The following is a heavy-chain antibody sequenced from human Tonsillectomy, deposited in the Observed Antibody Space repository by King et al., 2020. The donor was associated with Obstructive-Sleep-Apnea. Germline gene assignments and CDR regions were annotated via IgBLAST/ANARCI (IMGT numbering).Heavy chain of an antibody. CDR2: INTSGGST. V-gene: IGHV1-46*01. CDR3: ARGGSSGFYPSDY. CDR1: GYTFTTYY. J-gene: IGHJ4*02. Sequence: QLVQSGVEVREPGASMKVSCKASGYTFTTYYIHWVRQAPGQGLEWMGTINTSGGSTSSAQKFQDRVTMTRDTPTSTASMELSSLRSEDTAVYYCARGGSSGFYPSDYWGQGTLVTVSS. D-gene: IGHD3-22*01.